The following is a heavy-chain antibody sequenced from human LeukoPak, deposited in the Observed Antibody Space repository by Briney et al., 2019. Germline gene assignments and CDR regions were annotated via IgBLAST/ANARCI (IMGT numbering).Heavy chain of an antibody. CDR3: VRERLGAKKRVVNYDFDL. CDR1: GFTFSSYG. CDR2: ISYDGSNK. V-gene: IGHV3-30*03. D-gene: IGHD3-16*01. Sequence: GRSLRLSCAASGFTFSSYGMHWVRQAPGKGLEWVAVISYDGSNKYYADSVKGRFTISRDNAKNSLYLQMTSLSAGDTAVYYCVRERLGAKKRVVNYDFDLWGRGNLVTVSS. J-gene: IGHJ2*01.